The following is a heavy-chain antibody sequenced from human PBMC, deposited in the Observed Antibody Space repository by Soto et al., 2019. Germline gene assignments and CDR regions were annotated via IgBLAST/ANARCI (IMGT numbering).Heavy chain of an antibody. CDR2: ISSSGSTI. Sequence: QVQLVESGGGLVKPGGSLRLSCAASGFTFSDYYMSWIRQAPGKGLEWVSYISSSGSTIYYADSVKGRFTISRDNAKNSLYLQMHSLRAEDAAVYYCARDLEPRYDFWSGYSPPSYMDVWGKGTTVTVSS. D-gene: IGHD3-3*01. CDR3: ARDLEPRYDFWSGYSPPSYMDV. V-gene: IGHV3-11*01. CDR1: GFTFSDYY. J-gene: IGHJ6*03.